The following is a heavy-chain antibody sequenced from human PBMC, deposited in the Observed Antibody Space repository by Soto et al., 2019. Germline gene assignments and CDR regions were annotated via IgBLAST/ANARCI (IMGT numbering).Heavy chain of an antibody. D-gene: IGHD5-12*01. J-gene: IGHJ6*02. CDR1: GYTFKSYA. CDR2: ISGHNGKA. Sequence: QFQLVPSGAEVKEPGASVTVSCKASGYTFKSYAVMWVRQAPRQRLEWMGRISGHNGKADYAENLKVRVIMTTDTSTATASIDLRGLRSDDTAVYYCAGKGYIGNFAMDVWGQGTTVTVSS. CDR3: AGKGYIGNFAMDV. V-gene: IGHV1-18*04.